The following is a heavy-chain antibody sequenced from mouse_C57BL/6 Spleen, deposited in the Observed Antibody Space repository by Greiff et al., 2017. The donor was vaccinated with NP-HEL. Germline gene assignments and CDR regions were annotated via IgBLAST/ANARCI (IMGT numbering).Heavy chain of an antibody. CDR2: INPNYGTT. Sequence: VQLQQSGPELVKPGASVKISCKASGYSFTDYNMNWVKQSNGKSLEWIGVINPNYGTTSYNQKFKGKATLTVDQSSNTAYLQLNSLTSEDSSVYYCATTYYSNYDAIDYWGQGTSVTVSA. CDR1: GYSFTDYN. CDR3: ATTYYSNYDAIDY. J-gene: IGHJ4*01. V-gene: IGHV1-39*01. D-gene: IGHD2-5*01.